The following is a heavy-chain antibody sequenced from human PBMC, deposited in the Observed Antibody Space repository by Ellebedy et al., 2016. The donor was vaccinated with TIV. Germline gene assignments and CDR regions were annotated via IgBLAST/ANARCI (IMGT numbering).Heavy chain of an antibody. V-gene: IGHV3-21*01. J-gene: IGHJ4*02. CDR3: ARAGGGSGYGLDY. Sequence: GGSLRLXXAASGFTVSSNYMNWVRQAPGKGLEWVSSISSSSSYIYYADSVKGRFTISRDNAKNSLYLQMNSLRAEDTAVYYCARAGGGSGYGLDYWGQGTLVTVSS. D-gene: IGHD3-22*01. CDR2: ISSSSSYI. CDR1: GFTVSSNY.